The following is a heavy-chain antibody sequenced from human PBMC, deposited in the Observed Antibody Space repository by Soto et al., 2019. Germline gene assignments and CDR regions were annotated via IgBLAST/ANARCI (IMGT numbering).Heavy chain of an antibody. CDR1: GGSISSSSYY. D-gene: IGHD2-15*01. J-gene: IGHJ4*02. Sequence: SETLSLTCTVSGGSISSSSYYWGWIRQPPGKGLEWIGSIYYSGSTYYNPSLKSRVTISVDTSKNQFSLKLSSVTAADTAVYYSERSYCSGGSCYDVFDYWGQG. V-gene: IGHV4-39*01. CDR2: IYYSGST. CDR3: ERSYCSGGSCYDVFDY.